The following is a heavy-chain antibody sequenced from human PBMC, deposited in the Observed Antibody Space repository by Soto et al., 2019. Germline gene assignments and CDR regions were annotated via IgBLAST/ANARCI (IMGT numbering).Heavy chain of an antibody. Sequence: LRLSCAASGFAFSSEWMHWVRQAPGKGLVWVSRIDPYDTGITYADSVKGRFTISRDNAKNTLYLQMNSLRAEDTAVYYCTSDTFGARDSWGQGTLVTVSS. CDR1: GFAFSSEW. CDR2: IDPYDTGI. J-gene: IGHJ4*02. D-gene: IGHD2-15*01. CDR3: TSDTFGARDS. V-gene: IGHV3-74*01.